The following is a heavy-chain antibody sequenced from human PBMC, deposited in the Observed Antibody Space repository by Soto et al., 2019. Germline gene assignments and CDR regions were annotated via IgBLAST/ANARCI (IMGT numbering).Heavy chain of an antibody. Sequence: QVRLVQSGAEVKKPGSSVKVSCKASGGTFSSYSINWVRQAPGQGLEWMGRIIPILDIVNYAQKFQGRVAIPADKSTATSYTELNSLRSDDTSVYYCTIAISAAGQLDYWGQGTLVSVSS. D-gene: IGHD6-13*01. V-gene: IGHV1-69*02. CDR2: IIPILDIV. CDR1: GGTFSSYS. J-gene: IGHJ4*02. CDR3: TIAISAAGQLDY.